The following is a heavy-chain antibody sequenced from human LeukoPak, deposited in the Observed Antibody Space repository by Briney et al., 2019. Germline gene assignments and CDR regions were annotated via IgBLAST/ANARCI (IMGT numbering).Heavy chain of an antibody. J-gene: IGHJ4*02. CDR3: ASLGNWRRYYLDY. D-gene: IGHD1-1*01. V-gene: IGHV4-39*01. Sequence: SETLSLTCTVSGGSISSSSYYWGWIRQPPGKGLEWIGSIYYSVSTYYNPSLKSRVTISVNTSKNQFSLKLSSVTAADTAVYYCASLGNWRRYYLDYWGQGTLVTVSS. CDR2: IYYSVST. CDR1: GGSISSSSYY.